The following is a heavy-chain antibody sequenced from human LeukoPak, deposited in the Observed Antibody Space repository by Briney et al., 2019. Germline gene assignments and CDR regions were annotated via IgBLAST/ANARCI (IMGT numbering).Heavy chain of an antibody. Sequence: LSRAASGFTSRSYEMNWVRPAPGKGLEWVSYISSSGSTIYYADSVKGRFTISRDNAKNSLYLQMNSLRAEDTAVYYCASSYWYFDLWGRGTLVTVCS. V-gene: IGHV3-48*03. CDR3: ASSYWYFDL. CDR1: GFTSRSYE. CDR2: ISSSGSTI. J-gene: IGHJ2*01.